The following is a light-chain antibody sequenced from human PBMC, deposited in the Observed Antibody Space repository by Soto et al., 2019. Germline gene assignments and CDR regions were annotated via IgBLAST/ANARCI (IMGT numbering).Light chain of an antibody. V-gene: IGKV3-11*01. CDR3: QQRSNWPRGT. Sequence: EIVLTQSPATLSLSPGERATLSCRASQSVTSYLAWYQQKPGQAPRLLIYDASNRATGIPARFSGSGSGTDFTPAISSLEPEDFAVYYCQQRSNWPRGTFGQGTKVEIK. CDR1: QSVTSY. J-gene: IGKJ1*01. CDR2: DAS.